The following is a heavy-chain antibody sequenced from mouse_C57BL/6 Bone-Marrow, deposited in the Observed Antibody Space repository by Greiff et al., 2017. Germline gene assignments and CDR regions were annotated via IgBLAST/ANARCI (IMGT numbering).Heavy chain of an antibody. CDR3: AKGIYDYDGAMDY. CDR2: INPNNGGT. V-gene: IGHV1-26*01. Sequence: VQLQQSGPELVKPGASVKISCKASGYTFTDYYMNWVKQSHGKSLEWIGDINPNNGGTSYNQKFKGKATLTGDKSSSTAYMELRSLTSEDSAVYDCAKGIYDYDGAMDYWGQGTSVTVSS. D-gene: IGHD2-4*01. J-gene: IGHJ4*01. CDR1: GYTFTDYY.